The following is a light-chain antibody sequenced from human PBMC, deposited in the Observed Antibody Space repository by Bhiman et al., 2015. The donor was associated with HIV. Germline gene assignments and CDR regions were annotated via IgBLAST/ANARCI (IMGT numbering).Light chain of an antibody. J-gene: IGLJ1*01. CDR1: GSDVGGYNH. CDR3: SSLTSSITYV. Sequence: CTGSGSDVGGYNHVSWYQQHPGKAPKLMIYDVSSRPSGVSNRFSGSKSANTASLTISGLQAEDEADYYCSSLTSSITYVFGTGTKVTVL. V-gene: IGLV2-14*03. CDR2: DVS.